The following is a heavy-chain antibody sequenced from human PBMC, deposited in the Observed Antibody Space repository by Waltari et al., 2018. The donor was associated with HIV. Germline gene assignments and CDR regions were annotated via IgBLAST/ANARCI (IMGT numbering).Heavy chain of an antibody. D-gene: IGHD2-15*01. J-gene: IGHJ4*02. CDR1: GGSLSGYS. CDR3: SRGGYGGNPANNFDF. CDR2: VNHSGNI. V-gene: IGHV4-34*01. Sequence: QVHLQLWGAGLLKPSEPLYLPCTVTGGSLSGYSWSWIRQPPEQGLEWIGAVNHSGNINYTPSLKSRLSISVDTCNRKFSLRRKSVTAADTAVYYCSRGGYGGNPANNFDFWGQGTLVSVSS.